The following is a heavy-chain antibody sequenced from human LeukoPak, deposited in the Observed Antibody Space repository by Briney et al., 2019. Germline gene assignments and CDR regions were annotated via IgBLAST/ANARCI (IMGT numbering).Heavy chain of an antibody. D-gene: IGHD3-10*01. V-gene: IGHV4-61*01. CDR3: ARDRGRHYYMDV. J-gene: IGHJ6*03. Sequence: SETLSLTCTVSGGSVSSGSYYWSWIRQPPGKGLEWIGYIYYSGSTNYNPSLKGRVTISVDTSKNQFSLKLSSVTAADTAVYYCARDRGRHYYMDVWGKGTTVTISS. CDR2: IYYSGST. CDR1: GGSVSSGSYY.